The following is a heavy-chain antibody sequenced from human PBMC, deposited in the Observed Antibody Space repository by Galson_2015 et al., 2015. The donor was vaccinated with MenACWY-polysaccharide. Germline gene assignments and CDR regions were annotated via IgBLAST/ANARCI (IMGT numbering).Heavy chain of an antibody. CDR1: GFTFDNYA. D-gene: IGHD3-9*01. V-gene: IGHV3-9*01. Sequence: SLRLSCAASGFTFDNYAMHWVRLAPGKGLEWVAGISWNSLDIDYADSVKGRFTISRDNAKNSLYLQMNSLRVEDTALYHCTKNTRYFDWFDAFGIWGQGTTVTVSS. CDR2: ISWNSLDI. J-gene: IGHJ3*02. CDR3: TKNTRYFDWFDAFGI.